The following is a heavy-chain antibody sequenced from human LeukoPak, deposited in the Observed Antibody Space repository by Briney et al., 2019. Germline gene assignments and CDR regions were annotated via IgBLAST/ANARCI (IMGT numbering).Heavy chain of an antibody. V-gene: IGHV4-34*01. J-gene: IGHJ5*02. CDR1: GGSFSGYY. CDR2: INHSGST. Sequence: PSETLSLTCAVYGGSFSGYYWSWIRQPPGKGLEWIGEINHSGSTNYNPSLKSRVTISVDTSKNQFSLKLSSVTAADTAVYYCASLSEYCSAGSCYLGWFDPWGQGTLVTVSS. D-gene: IGHD2-15*01. CDR3: ASLSEYCSAGSCYLGWFDP.